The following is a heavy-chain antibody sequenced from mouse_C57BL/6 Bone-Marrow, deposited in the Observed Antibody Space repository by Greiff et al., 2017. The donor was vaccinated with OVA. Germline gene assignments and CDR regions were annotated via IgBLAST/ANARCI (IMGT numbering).Heavy chain of an antibody. CDR3: TRPITTVVDSYAMDY. CDR2: IYPGNSDT. V-gene: IGHV1-5*01. CDR1: GYTFTSYW. J-gene: IGHJ4*01. D-gene: IGHD1-1*01. Sequence: VQLQQSGTVLARPGASVKMSCKTSGYTFTSYWMHWVKQRPGQGLEWIGAIYPGNSDTSYNQKFKGKAKLTAVTSASTAYMELSSLTNEDSAVYYCTRPITTVVDSYAMDYWGQGTSVTVSS.